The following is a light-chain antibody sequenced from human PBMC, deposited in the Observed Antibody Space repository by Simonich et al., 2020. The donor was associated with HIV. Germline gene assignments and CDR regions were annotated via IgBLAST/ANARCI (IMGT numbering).Light chain of an antibody. V-gene: IGKV3-15*01. J-gene: IGKJ4*01. CDR3: QQYNNRPLT. CDR1: QSVSSN. Sequence: EIVMTQSPATLSVSPGERATLSCRASQSVSSNLAWYQQKPGQAPRLLIYGASTRATSIAARFSGSGSGTEFTLTISSIQSEDFAVYYCQQYNNRPLTFGGGTKVEIK. CDR2: GAS.